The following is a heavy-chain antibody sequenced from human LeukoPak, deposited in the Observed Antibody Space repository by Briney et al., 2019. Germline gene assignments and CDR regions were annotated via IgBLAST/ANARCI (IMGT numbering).Heavy chain of an antibody. CDR2: INHSGST. J-gene: IGHJ6*03. CDR3: ARTTEGGYTYGYFYYYYMDV. CDR1: GVSLSGYY. V-gene: IGHV4-34*01. Sequence: PSETLSLTCAVYGVSLSGYYWSWIRQPPGKGLEWIGEINHSGSTNYNPSLKSRVTISVDTSKNQFSLKLSSVTAADTAVYYCARTTEGGYTYGYFYYYYMDVWGKGTTVTISS. D-gene: IGHD5-18*01.